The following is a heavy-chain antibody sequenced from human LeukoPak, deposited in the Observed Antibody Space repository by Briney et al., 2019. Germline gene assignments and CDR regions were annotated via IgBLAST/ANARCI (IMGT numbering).Heavy chain of an antibody. CDR1: GFTFSSYG. J-gene: IGHJ4*02. Sequence: GGSLRLSCAASGFTFSSYGMHWVRQAPGKGLEWVAVISYDGSNKYYADSVKGRFTISRDNSKNTLYLQINSLRAEDTAVYYCAKDLSCSGGSCYSGPLDYWGQGTLVTVSS. D-gene: IGHD2-15*01. CDR3: AKDLSCSGGSCYSGPLDY. CDR2: ISYDGSNK. V-gene: IGHV3-30*18.